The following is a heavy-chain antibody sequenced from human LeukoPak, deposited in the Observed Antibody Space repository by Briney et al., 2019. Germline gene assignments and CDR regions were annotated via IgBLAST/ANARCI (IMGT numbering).Heavy chain of an antibody. CDR1: GGSMNTYY. CDR3: ARERDHGYSYGHVLDF. V-gene: IGHV4-4*07. D-gene: IGHD5-18*01. CDR2: VHNSVGT. Sequence: PSETLSLTCTVSGGSMNTYYWTWIRQTAGGALEWIGRVHNSVGTTYNPSLRSRVSLSLDTSKNHFSLRLAPVTAADTAVYFCARERDHGYSYGHVLDFWGQGIPVTVSS. J-gene: IGHJ4*02.